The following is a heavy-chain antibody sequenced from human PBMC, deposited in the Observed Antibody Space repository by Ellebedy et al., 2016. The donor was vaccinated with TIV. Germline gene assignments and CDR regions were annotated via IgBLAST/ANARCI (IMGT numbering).Heavy chain of an antibody. J-gene: IGHJ5*02. V-gene: IGHV3-11*06. Sequence: GGSLRLSXAAPGFTFSDYYMSWIRQAPGKGLEWVSYISSSSSYTNYADSVKGRFTISRDNAKNSLYLQMNSLRVEDTAVYYCARMMGWFDPWGQGTLVTVSS. CDR1: GFTFSDYY. CDR2: ISSSSSYT. CDR3: ARMMGWFDP. D-gene: IGHD3-16*01.